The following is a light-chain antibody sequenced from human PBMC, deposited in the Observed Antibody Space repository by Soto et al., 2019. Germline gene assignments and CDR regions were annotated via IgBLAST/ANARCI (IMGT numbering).Light chain of an antibody. Sequence: YELTQPPSVSVAPGKTARITCGGNNIGTKSVHWYQQKPGLAPVLVIYYDSGRPSGIPERFSGSNSGNTATLTISRVEAGDEADYYCQVWDSSSDHPGVFGGGTKLTVL. CDR2: YDS. CDR3: QVWDSSSDHPGV. CDR1: NIGTKS. J-gene: IGLJ2*01. V-gene: IGLV3-21*04.